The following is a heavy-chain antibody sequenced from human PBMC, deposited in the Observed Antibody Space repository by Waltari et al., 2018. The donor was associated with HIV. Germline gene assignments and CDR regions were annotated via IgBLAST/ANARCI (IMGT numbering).Heavy chain of an antibody. CDR3: ARSSPGDDFWSGKLVS. Sequence: QVQLVQSGAEVKKPGSSVTVSCKTSGGTFSNYAVYWVRQAPGQGLELVGQITHIIGATNYAQKFQGRVTITAGESTGTVYMELRSLRSEDTVMYYCARSSPGDDFWSGKLVSWGQGTQVTVSS. D-gene: IGHD3-3*01. CDR1: GGTFSNYA. CDR2: ITHIIGAT. V-gene: IGHV1-69*01. J-gene: IGHJ5*02.